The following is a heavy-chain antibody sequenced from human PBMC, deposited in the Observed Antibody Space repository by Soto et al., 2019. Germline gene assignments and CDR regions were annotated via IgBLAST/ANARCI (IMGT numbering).Heavy chain of an antibody. J-gene: IGHJ5*02. Sequence: SETLSLTCTVSGGSSSSSSYSYGWVRQPPMKGLEWIGSIYYSGSTYYNPSLKSRVTISVDPSPNQFSLKLSSVTAADTAVYYCASYYYDSSGYYWFDPWGQRSLVT. CDR2: IYYSGST. CDR1: GGSSSSSSYS. D-gene: IGHD3-22*01. CDR3: ASYYYDSSGYYWFDP. V-gene: IGHV4-39*01.